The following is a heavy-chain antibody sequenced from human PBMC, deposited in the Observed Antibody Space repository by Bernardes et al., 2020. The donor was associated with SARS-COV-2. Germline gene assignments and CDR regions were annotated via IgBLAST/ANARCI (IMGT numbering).Heavy chain of an antibody. J-gene: IGHJ6*02. CDR3: AKVIAAAGKGGVFDYYYGMDV. D-gene: IGHD6-13*01. CDR2: ISGRGGST. Sequence: GGSLRLSCTASGFTFSIYAMSCVRQAPGKGLEWVSAISGRGGSTCYADSVRGRFTISRDNSKNTLYMQMNSLRAEDTAVYYCAKVIAAAGKGGVFDYYYGMDVWGQGTTVTVSS. CDR1: GFTFSIYA. V-gene: IGHV3-23*01.